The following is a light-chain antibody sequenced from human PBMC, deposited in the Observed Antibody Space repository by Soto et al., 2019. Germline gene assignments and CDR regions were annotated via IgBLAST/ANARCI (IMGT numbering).Light chain of an antibody. CDR1: RSDIGGYNY. J-gene: IGLJ2*01. CDR2: EVS. CDR3: SSYGGSNNVV. V-gene: IGLV2-8*01. Sequence: QSVLTQPPSASGSPGQSVTISCTGTRSDIGGYNYVSWYQQHPGKAPKLMIYEVSNRPSGVPDRFSGSKSGNTASLTVSGLQAEDEADYYCSSYGGSNNVVFGGGTKLTVL.